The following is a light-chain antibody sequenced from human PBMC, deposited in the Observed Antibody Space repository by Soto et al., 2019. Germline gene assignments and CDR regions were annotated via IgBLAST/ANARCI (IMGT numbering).Light chain of an antibody. J-gene: IGKJ1*01. CDR2: WAS. CDR1: QSVLYSSNNKNY. Sequence: DIVMTQPPDSLAVSLGERATINCKSSQSVLYSSNNKNYLAWYQQKPGQPPKLLIYWASTRESGVPDRFSGSGSGTDFTLTICSLQAEDVAVYYCQQYYSTPKTFGQGTKVDIK. V-gene: IGKV4-1*01. CDR3: QQYYSTPKT.